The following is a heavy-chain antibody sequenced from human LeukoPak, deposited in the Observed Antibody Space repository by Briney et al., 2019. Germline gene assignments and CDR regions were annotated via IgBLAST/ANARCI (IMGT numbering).Heavy chain of an antibody. CDR3: ARGLFYGDYDYFDY. J-gene: IGHJ4*02. V-gene: IGHV4-39*01. CDR1: GFTFSSYA. Sequence: MPGGSLRLSCAASGFTFSSYAVSWIRQPPGKGLEWIGSIYYSGSTYYNPSLKSRVTISVDTSKNQFSLKLSSVTAADTAVYYCARGLFYGDYDYFDYWGQGTLVTVSS. D-gene: IGHD4-17*01. CDR2: IYYSGST.